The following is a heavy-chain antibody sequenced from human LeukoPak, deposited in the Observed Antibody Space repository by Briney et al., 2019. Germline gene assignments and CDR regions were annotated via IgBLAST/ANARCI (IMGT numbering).Heavy chain of an antibody. Sequence: GGSLRLSCAASGFTFSSYDMHWVRQATGKGLEWVSAIGTDGDTYYPGSVKGRFTISRENAKSSLYLQMNSLRAEDTAVYYCAKDSATYYDYVWGSYRHLDFDYWGQGTLVTVSS. J-gene: IGHJ4*02. CDR1: GFTFSSYD. CDR2: IGTDGDT. D-gene: IGHD3-16*02. CDR3: AKDSATYYDYVWGSYRHLDFDY. V-gene: IGHV3-13*01.